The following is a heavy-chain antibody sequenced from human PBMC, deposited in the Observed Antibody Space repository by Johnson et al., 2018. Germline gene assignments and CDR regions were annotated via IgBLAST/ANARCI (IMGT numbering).Heavy chain of an antibody. CDR3: ARVCSGINCQYYYYSMDV. J-gene: IGHJ6*02. D-gene: IGHD2-15*01. CDR1: GFMFSDYW. V-gene: IGHV3-7*01. Sequence: VQLFETGGGLVQPGGSLRLSCAASGFMFSDYWMTWVRQAPGKGLEWVGYIKYDGSEIEYVDSVKGRFTISRDNAKNSLFLQMNSLKVEDTAIYYCARVCSGINCQYYYYSMDVWGQGTTVTVSS. CDR2: IKYDGSEI.